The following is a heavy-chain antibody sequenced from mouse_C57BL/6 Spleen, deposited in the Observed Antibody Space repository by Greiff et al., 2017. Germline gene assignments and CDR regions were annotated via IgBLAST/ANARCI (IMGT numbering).Heavy chain of an antibody. CDR1: GFNIKDDY. CDR2: IDPENGDT. D-gene: IGHD2-5*01. Sequence: VQLQQSGAELVRPGASVKLSCTASGFNIKDDYMHWVKQRPEQGLEWIGWIDPENGDTEYASKFQGKATITADTSSNTAYLQLSSLTSEDTAVYYCTKSNYRGAMDYWGQGTSVTVSS. V-gene: IGHV14-4*01. J-gene: IGHJ4*01. CDR3: TKSNYRGAMDY.